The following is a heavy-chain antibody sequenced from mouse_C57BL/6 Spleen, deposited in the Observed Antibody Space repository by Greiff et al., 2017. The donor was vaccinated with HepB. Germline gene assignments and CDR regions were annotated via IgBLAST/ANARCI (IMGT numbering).Heavy chain of an antibody. V-gene: IGHV1-80*01. CDR2: IYPGDGDT. Sequence: VQLVESGAELVKPGASVKISCKASGYAFSSYWMNWVKQRPGKGLEWIGQIYPGDGDTNYNGKFKGKATLTADKSSSTAYMQLSSLTSEDSAVYFGARKQLTNAMDYWGQGTSVTVSS. D-gene: IGHD3-2*02. CDR3: ARKQLTNAMDY. J-gene: IGHJ4*01. CDR1: GYAFSSYW.